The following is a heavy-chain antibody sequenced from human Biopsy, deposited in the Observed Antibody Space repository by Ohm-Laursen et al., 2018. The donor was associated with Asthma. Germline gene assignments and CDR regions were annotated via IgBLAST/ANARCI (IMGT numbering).Heavy chain of an antibody. CDR1: GGAIDSGAYY. D-gene: IGHD3-22*01. Sequence: TLSPTCTVSGGAIDSGAYYWSWIRQLPGKGLERIGFIYYSGSTYYNPSLKSRVSISIDTSKNQFSLKLSSVTAADTAVYYCARAQDYYDSRGYYRSFDYWGQGTLVTVSS. V-gene: IGHV4-31*03. CDR2: IYYSGST. CDR3: ARAQDYYDSRGYYRSFDY. J-gene: IGHJ4*02.